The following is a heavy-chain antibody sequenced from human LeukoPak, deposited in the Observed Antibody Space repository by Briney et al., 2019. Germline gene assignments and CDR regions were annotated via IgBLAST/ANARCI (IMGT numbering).Heavy chain of an antibody. CDR3: AKDKRSWGDYVVDYYYYGMDV. J-gene: IGHJ6*02. CDR1: GFTFSSYA. Sequence: GGSLRLSCAASGFTFSSYAMNWVRQAPGKGLEWVSAISGSGDSTYYADSVKGRFTISRDNSKNTLYLQMNSLRAEDTAVYYCAKDKRSWGDYVVDYYYYGMDVWGQGTTVTVSS. D-gene: IGHD4-17*01. CDR2: ISGSGDST. V-gene: IGHV3-23*01.